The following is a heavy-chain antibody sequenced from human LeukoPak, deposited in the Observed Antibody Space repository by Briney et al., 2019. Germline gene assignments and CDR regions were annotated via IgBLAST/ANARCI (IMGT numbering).Heavy chain of an antibody. V-gene: IGHV1-46*01. CDR1: GYTFTSYY. Sequence: ASVKVSCKASGYTFTSYYMHWVRRAPGQGLEWMGIINPSGGSTSYAQKFQGRVTMTRDMSTSTVYMELSSLRSEDTAVYYCARDRPSGSPLGYWGQRTLVTVSS. CDR3: ARDRPSGSPLGY. J-gene: IGHJ4*02. CDR2: INPSGGST. D-gene: IGHD1-26*01.